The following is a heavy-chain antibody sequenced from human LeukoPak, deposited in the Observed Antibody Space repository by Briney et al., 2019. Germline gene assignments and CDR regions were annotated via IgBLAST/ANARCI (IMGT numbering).Heavy chain of an antibody. Sequence: GGSLRLSCAASGFTFSSYGMHWVRQAPGKGLEWVAFIRYDGSNKYYADSVKGRFTISRDNSKNTLYLQMNSLRAEDTAVYYCAREASNYDFWRDDYYYYYMDVWGKGTTVTVSS. V-gene: IGHV3-30*02. CDR2: IRYDGSNK. CDR1: GFTFSSYG. CDR3: AREASNYDFWRDDYYYYYMDV. D-gene: IGHD3-3*01. J-gene: IGHJ6*03.